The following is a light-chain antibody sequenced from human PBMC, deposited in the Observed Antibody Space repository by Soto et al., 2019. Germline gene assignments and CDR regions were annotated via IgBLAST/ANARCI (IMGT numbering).Light chain of an antibody. V-gene: IGLV2-14*01. CDR3: SSYTATNTYV. CDR1: TSDVGNYNY. CDR2: EVS. Sequence: QSALTQPASVSGSPGQSITISCTGTTSDVGNYNYVSWYQQHPGKAPKLMIYEVSYRSTGASNRFSGTKSGNTASLTISGLQGEDEADYYCSSYTATNTYVFGTGTKVT. J-gene: IGLJ1*01.